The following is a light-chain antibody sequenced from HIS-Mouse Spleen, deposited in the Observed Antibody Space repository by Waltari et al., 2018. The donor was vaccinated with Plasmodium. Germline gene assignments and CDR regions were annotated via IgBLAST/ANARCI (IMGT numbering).Light chain of an antibody. V-gene: IGLV3-10*01. Sequence: SYELTQPPPVSVSPGQTARIPCPGDALPKKSAYWYQQKSGQAPVLVIYEDSKRPTGIPERFSGSSSGTMATLTISGAQVEDEADYYCYSTDSSGNHRVFGGGTKLTVL. J-gene: IGLJ3*02. CDR2: EDS. CDR3: YSTDSSGNHRV. CDR1: ALPKKS.